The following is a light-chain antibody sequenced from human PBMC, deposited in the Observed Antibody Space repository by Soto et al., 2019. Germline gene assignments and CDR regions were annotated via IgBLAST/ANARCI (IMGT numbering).Light chain of an antibody. CDR3: QQFNSYPLT. CDR2: DAS. Sequence: AIQLTQSPSSLSASVGDRVTITCRASQGIGSALAWYQQRPGEAPRFLIYDASTLGSGVPLRFSGSGSGTYFTLTISTLQLEDFATYYCQQFNSYPLTFGGGTKVDIK. V-gene: IGKV1-13*02. J-gene: IGKJ4*01. CDR1: QGIGSA.